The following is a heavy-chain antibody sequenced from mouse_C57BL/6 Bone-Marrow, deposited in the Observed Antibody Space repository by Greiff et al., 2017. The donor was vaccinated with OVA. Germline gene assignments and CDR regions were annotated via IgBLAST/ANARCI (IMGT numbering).Heavy chain of an antibody. D-gene: IGHD1-1*01. CDR1: GFNIKDDY. CDR2: IDPENGDT. Sequence: VQLQQSGAELVRPGASVKLSCTASGFNIKDDYMHWVKHRPEQGLEWIGWIDPENGDTEYASKFQGKATITADTSSNTAYVQLSSLTSEDTAVYYCTSITTVVAKGFRYFDVWGTGTTVTVSS. J-gene: IGHJ1*03. CDR3: TSITTVVAKGFRYFDV. V-gene: IGHV14-4*01.